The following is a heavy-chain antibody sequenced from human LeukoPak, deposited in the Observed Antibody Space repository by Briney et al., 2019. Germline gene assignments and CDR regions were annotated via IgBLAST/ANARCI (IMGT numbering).Heavy chain of an antibody. Sequence: ASVKVSCKASGGTFSSYAISWVRQAPGQGLEWMGWISAYNGNTNYAQKLQGRVTMTTDTSTSTAYMGLRSLRSDDTAVYYCARDPGDYGDYDWFDPWGQGTLVTVSS. CDR2: ISAYNGNT. J-gene: IGHJ5*02. CDR1: GGTFSSYA. D-gene: IGHD4-17*01. CDR3: ARDPGDYGDYDWFDP. V-gene: IGHV1-18*01.